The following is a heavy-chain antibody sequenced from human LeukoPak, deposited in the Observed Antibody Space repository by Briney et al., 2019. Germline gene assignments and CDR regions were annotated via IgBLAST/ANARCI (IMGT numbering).Heavy chain of an antibody. V-gene: IGHV4-39*01. CDR2: FTDGGGT. CDR3: ARRGSSPVGAIYY. J-gene: IGHJ4*02. CDR1: GDSISNNNYY. D-gene: IGHD1-26*01. Sequence: SETLSLTCTVSGDSISNNNYYWGWIRQPPGKGLEGIGRFTDGGGTYYNPSLKSRVTISVDTSKNPFYLKVNSLTAEDTAVYYCARRGSSPVGAIYYWGQGTLVIVSS.